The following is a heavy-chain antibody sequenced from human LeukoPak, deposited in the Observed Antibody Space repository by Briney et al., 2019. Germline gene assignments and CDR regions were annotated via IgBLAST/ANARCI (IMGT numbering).Heavy chain of an antibody. CDR2: IYHSGYS. CDR3: ARAYGSGSYLYLDY. D-gene: IGHD3-10*01. V-gene: IGHV4-4*02. CDR1: GGSISRTNW. J-gene: IGHJ4*02. Sequence: SGTLSLTCAVSGGSISRTNWWSWVRQPPGKGLEWIGEIYHSGYSNYNASLGSRVTISVDTSKNQFSLKLTSVPAVDTAVYYCARAYGSGSYLYLDYWGQGTLVTVSS.